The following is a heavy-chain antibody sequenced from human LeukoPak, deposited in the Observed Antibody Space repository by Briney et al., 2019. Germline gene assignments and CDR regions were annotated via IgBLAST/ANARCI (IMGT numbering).Heavy chain of an antibody. CDR2: ISAYNGNT. D-gene: IGHD6-25*01. Sequence: ASVKVSCKASGGTFSSYAISWVRQAPGQGLEWMGWISAYNGNTNYAQKLQGRVTMTTDTSTSTAYMELRSVRSDDTAVYYCARLSGPYYYYYYMDVWGKGTTVTVSS. J-gene: IGHJ6*03. CDR3: ARLSGPYYYYYYMDV. V-gene: IGHV1-18*01. CDR1: GGTFSSYA.